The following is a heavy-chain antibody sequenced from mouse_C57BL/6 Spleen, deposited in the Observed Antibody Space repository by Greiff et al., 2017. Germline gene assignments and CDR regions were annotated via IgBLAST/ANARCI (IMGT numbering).Heavy chain of an antibody. D-gene: IGHD2-4*01. Sequence: VQLQQSGPELVKPGASVKIPCKASGYTFTDYNMDWVKQSHGKSLEWIGAINPNNGGTIYNEKFKGKATLTVDKSSSTAYMELRSLTSEDTAVYYCARSYDFDFDYWGQGTTLTVSS. V-gene: IGHV1-18*01. CDR3: ARSYDFDFDY. J-gene: IGHJ2*01. CDR2: INPNNGGT. CDR1: GYTFTDYN.